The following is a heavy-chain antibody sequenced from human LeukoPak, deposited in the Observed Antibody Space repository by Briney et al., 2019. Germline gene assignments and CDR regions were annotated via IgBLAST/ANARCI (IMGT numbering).Heavy chain of an antibody. V-gene: IGHV1-69*13. D-gene: IGHD6-13*01. CDR3: PYSTTPSPSNWFDP. CDR1: GGTFSSYA. CDR2: IIPIFGTA. J-gene: IGHJ5*02. Sequence: ASVKVSCKASGGTFSSYAISWVRQAPGQGLEWMGGIIPIFGTANYAQKFQGRVTITPDESTSTAYMELSSLRSEDTAVYYCPYSTTPSPSNWFDPWGQGTLVTVSS.